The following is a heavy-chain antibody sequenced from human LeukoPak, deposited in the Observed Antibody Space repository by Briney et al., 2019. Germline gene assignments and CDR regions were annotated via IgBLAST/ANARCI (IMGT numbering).Heavy chain of an antibody. Sequence: SETLSLTCTASGGSISSSSYYWGWIRQPPGKGLEWIGSIYYSGSTYYNPSLKSRVTISVDTSKNQFSLKLSSVTAADTAVYYCARMALHGVNYYYYMDVWGKGTTVTVSS. CDR1: GGSISSSSYY. CDR2: IYYSGST. J-gene: IGHJ6*03. V-gene: IGHV4-39*01. D-gene: IGHD3-10*01. CDR3: ARMALHGVNYYYYMDV.